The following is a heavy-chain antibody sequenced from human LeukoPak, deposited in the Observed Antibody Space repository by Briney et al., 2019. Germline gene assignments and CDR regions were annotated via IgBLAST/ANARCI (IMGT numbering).Heavy chain of an antibody. J-gene: IGHJ3*02. CDR2: IYTSGTT. CDR3: AKDKMDIGGDAFDI. CDR1: GGSISSYS. D-gene: IGHD4-23*01. Sequence: PSETLSLTCTVSGGSISSYSWSWIWQPAGKGLEWIGRIYTSGTTNDNPSLKSRVTISVDKSKNQLSLKLGSVTAADTAVYYCAKDKMDIGGDAFDIWGQGTMLTVSS. V-gene: IGHV4-4*07.